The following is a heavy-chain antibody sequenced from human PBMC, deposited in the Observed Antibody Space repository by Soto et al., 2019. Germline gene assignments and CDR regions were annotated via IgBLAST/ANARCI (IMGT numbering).Heavy chain of an antibody. CDR2: ISTYNGDA. V-gene: IGHV1-18*01. Sequence: QAQLEQSGAEVKKPGASVKVSCKSSGYTFRTSGISWVRQAPGQGLEWMGWISTYNGDANYAQRFQGRVTMTPDTSTSTTVMEPRSLLSDDTAVYYCAREGPPPYYFSSIDVWGKETTVTVSP. CDR3: AREGPPPYYFSSIDV. CDR1: GYTFRTSG. J-gene: IGHJ6*04.